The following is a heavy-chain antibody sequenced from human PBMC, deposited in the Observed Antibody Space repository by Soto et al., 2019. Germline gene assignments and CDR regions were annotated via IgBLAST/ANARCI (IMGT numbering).Heavy chain of an antibody. CDR1: GGTFSSNG. D-gene: IGHD2-21*02. J-gene: IGHJ5*02. Sequence: SVKVSCKASGGTFSSNGISWVRQAPGQGLEWMGGITPIFVTAKYAQKFQGRVTITADESTSTAYMELSSLRSEDTAVYYCARDYGPYCGGDCYSFWFDPWGQGTLVTVSS. CDR2: ITPIFVTA. V-gene: IGHV1-69*13. CDR3: ARDYGPYCGGDCYSFWFDP.